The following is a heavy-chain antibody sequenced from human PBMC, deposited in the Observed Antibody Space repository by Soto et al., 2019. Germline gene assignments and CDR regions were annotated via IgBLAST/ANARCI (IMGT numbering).Heavy chain of an antibody. CDR1: GFPFSGYS. CDR2: IDPGGNNM. CDR3: ARVEGRMVRGGADL. D-gene: IGHD3-10*01. Sequence: DVQVVESGGGLVQPGGSLRLSCTVSGFPFSGYSMIWVRQAPGKGLESISYIDPGGNNMYYADSVKGRFTISRDNAKNSMSLRMNSLRVEDTAVYPCARVEGRMVRGGADLWGQGTMVTVSS. J-gene: IGHJ3*01. V-gene: IGHV3-48*01.